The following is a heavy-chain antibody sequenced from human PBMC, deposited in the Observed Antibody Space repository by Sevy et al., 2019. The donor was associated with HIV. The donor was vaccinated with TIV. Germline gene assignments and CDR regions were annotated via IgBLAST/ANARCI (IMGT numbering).Heavy chain of an antibody. J-gene: IGHJ3*02. CDR1: GFTFSSYG. CDR3: ASVADYGGNEAVIPLPDSAAFDI. D-gene: IGHD4-17*01. V-gene: IGHV3-33*08. Sequence: GGSLRLSCAASGFTFSSYGMHWVRQAPGKGLEWVAVIWYDGSNKYYADSVKGRFTISRDNSKNTLYLQMNSLRAEDTAVYYCASVADYGGNEAVIPLPDSAAFDIWGQGTMVTVSS. CDR2: IWYDGSNK.